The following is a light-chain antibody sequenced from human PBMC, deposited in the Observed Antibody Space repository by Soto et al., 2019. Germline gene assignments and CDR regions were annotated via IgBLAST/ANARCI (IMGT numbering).Light chain of an antibody. CDR2: KAS. J-gene: IGKJ4*01. CDR3: HQASSFPLS. CDR1: QVISSW. Sequence: IQMTQSPSSVSASVGDRVTISCRASQVISSWLAWYQQKPGKAPKLLIYKASNLQTGVPSRFSGSGSGTDFTLTITNLRPEDFATYYCHQASSFPLSFGGGTNVEIK. V-gene: IGKV1-12*01.